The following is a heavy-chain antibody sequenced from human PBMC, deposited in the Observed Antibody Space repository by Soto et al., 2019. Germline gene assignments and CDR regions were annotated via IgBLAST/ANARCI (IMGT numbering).Heavy chain of an antibody. CDR3: AKHRYSNYPSFDY. CDR2: ASYSGTT. CDR1: GGSISSSSDH. Sequence: KPSETLSLTCTVSGGSISSSSDHWGWIRQPPGKGLEWIGSASYSGTTFYNSYLESRVTISVDTSKSQFSLNLSSVTAADTAVYYCAKHRYSNYPSFDYWGQGTLVTVSS. V-gene: IGHV4-39*01. J-gene: IGHJ4*02. D-gene: IGHD4-4*01.